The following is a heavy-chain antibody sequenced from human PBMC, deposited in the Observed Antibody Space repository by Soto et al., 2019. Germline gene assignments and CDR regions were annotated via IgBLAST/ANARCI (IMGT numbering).Heavy chain of an antibody. V-gene: IGHV4-30-4*01. CDR1: GGSISSGDYY. J-gene: IGHJ4*02. CDR2: IYYSGST. D-gene: IGHD2-15*01. CDR3: AGLYCSGGSSYSDY. Sequence: QVQLQESGPGLVKPSQTLSLTCTVSGGSISSGDYYWIWIRQPPGKGLEWIGYIYYSGSTYYNPYLSSRVTISVDTSRNQFSPKLSSVTAADTAVDYCAGLYCSGGSSYSDYWFQGTLVTVSS.